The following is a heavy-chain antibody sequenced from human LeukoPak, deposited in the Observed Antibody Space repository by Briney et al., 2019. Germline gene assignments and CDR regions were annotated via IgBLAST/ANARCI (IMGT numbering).Heavy chain of an antibody. CDR1: GGSFSGYY. CDR3: ARYVLWFGEGRNAFDI. Sequence: SETLSLTCAVYGGSFSGYYWSWIRQPPGKGLEWIGEINHSGSTNYNPSLKSRVTISVDTSKNQFSLKLSSVTAADTAVYYCARYVLWFGEGRNAFDIWGQGTMVTVSS. D-gene: IGHD3-10*01. V-gene: IGHV4-34*01. J-gene: IGHJ3*02. CDR2: INHSGST.